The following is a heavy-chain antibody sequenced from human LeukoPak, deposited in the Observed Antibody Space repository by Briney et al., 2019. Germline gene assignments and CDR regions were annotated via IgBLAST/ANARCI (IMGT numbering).Heavy chain of an antibody. D-gene: IGHD2-2*01. CDR3: AKARPQLPLLW. Sequence: GRSLRLSCAASGFTFSSYGMHWVRQAPGKGLEWVAVISYDGSNKYYADSVKGRFTISRDNSKNTLYLQMNSLRAEDTAVYYCAKARPQLPLLWWGQGTLVTVSS. V-gene: IGHV3-30*18. CDR2: ISYDGSNK. CDR1: GFTFSSYG. J-gene: IGHJ4*02.